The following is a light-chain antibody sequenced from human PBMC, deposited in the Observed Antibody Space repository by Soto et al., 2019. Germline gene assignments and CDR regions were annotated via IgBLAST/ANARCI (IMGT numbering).Light chain of an antibody. J-gene: IGKJ1*01. CDR1: QSVLYSSNNKNY. CDR2: WAS. Sequence: DIVMTQSPDSLAVSLGEGATINCKSSQSVLYSSNNKNYLAWYQQKPGQPPKLLIYWASTRESGVPDRFSGSGSGTDFTLTISSLQAEDVAVYYCQQYYSTPRTFGQGTTGDIK. V-gene: IGKV4-1*01. CDR3: QQYYSTPRT.